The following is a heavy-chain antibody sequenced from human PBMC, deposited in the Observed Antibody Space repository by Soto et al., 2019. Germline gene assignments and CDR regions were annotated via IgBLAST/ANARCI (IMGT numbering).Heavy chain of an antibody. J-gene: IGHJ3*02. D-gene: IGHD3-3*01. CDR2: IKSKTDGGTT. V-gene: IGHV3-15*01. Sequence: PGGSLRLSCAASGFTFSNAWMSWVRQAPGKGQEWVGRIKSKTDGGTTDYAAPVKGRFTISRDDSKHTLYLQMNSLKTDNKAVYYCTKAPSINYYDIWNGYYIPNSLDIWCQGIMVSVS. CDR1: GFTFSNAW. CDR3: TKAPSINYYDIWNGYYIPNSLDI.